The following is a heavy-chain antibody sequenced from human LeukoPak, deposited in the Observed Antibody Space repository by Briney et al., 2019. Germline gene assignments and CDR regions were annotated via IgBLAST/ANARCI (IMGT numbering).Heavy chain of an antibody. J-gene: IGHJ4*02. V-gene: IGHV3-23*01. Sequence: LAGGSLRLSCAASGFSFTSYTMNWVRQAPGKGLEWVSVVTAGGGSTNYVDSVKGRFTISRDNSKNTLYLQMNRLRAEDTAVYYCVKGRLWFGESYYFDFWGQGTLVTVSS. CDR1: GFSFTSYT. CDR3: VKGRLWFGESYYFDF. D-gene: IGHD3-10*01. CDR2: VTAGGGST.